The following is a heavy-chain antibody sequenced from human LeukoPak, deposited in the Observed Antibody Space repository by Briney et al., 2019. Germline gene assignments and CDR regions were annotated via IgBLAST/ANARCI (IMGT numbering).Heavy chain of an antibody. D-gene: IGHD1-26*01. Sequence: PGGSLRLSCAASGFTFSSYEMNWVRQAPGKWLEWVSYISSSGSTIYYADSVKGRFTISRDNAKNSLYLQMNSLRAEDTAVYYCARDRSEDAYWGQGTLVTVSS. V-gene: IGHV3-48*03. J-gene: IGHJ4*02. CDR2: ISSSGSTI. CDR3: ARDRSEDAY. CDR1: GFTFSSYE.